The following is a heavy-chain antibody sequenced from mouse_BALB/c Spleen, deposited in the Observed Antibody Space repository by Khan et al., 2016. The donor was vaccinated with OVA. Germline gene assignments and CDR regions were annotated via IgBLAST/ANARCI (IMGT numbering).Heavy chain of an antibody. Sequence: VQLKESGPELVKPGASVKISCKTSGYTFTEYTLHWVKQSPGKSPEWIGVINPKNGVTSYNQKFKGKATLTVDKSSSTAYMDCRSLTSEDSAVYYCARDAGRYWGQGTSVTGSS. J-gene: IGHJ4*01. CDR3: ARDAGRY. CDR1: GYTFTEYT. CDR2: INPKNGVT. V-gene: IGHV1-18*01.